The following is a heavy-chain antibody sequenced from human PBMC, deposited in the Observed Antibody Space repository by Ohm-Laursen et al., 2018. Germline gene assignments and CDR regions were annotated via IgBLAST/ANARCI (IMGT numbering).Heavy chain of an antibody. V-gene: IGHV4-31*03. CDR2: IYYSGIT. D-gene: IGHD5-24*01. J-gene: IGHJ3*02. CDR3: ASRTDGDGYNNVATHAFDI. CDR1: GGSISSGGYY. Sequence: SQTLSLTCTVSGGSISSGGYYWSWIRQHPGKGLEWIGYIYYSGITYYNPSLKSRVTISVDTSRNQFSLRLSSVTAADTAVYYCASRTDGDGYNNVATHAFDIWGQGTMVTVSS.